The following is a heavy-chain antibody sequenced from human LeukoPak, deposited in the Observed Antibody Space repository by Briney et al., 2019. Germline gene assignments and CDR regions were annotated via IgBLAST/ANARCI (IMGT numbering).Heavy chain of an antibody. CDR3: ARGMYYYGSGSYYRVDSFDI. J-gene: IGHJ3*02. CDR2: INSDGSST. V-gene: IGHV3-74*01. Sequence: PGGSLRLSCAASGFTFSRYWMHWVRQAPGKGLVWVSRINSDGSSTSYADSVKGRSTISRDNAKNTLYLQVNSLRAEDTAVYYCARGMYYYGSGSYYRVDSFDIWGQGTMVTVSS. D-gene: IGHD3-10*01. CDR1: GFTFSRYW.